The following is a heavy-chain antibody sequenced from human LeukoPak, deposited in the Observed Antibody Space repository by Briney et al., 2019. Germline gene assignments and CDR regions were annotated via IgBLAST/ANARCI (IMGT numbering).Heavy chain of an antibody. D-gene: IGHD5/OR15-5a*01. CDR3: AKSMSTSRSGLDS. CDR2: ISSSSSTI. J-gene: IGHJ4*02. V-gene: IGHV3-48*01. Sequence: GGSLRLSCAASGFTFSNAWMSWVRQAPGKGLEWVSYISSSSSTIYYADSVKGRFTISRDNSKNTLSLQMNSLRVEDTAVYYCAKSMSTSRSGLDSWGQGTLVTVSS. CDR1: GFTFSNAW.